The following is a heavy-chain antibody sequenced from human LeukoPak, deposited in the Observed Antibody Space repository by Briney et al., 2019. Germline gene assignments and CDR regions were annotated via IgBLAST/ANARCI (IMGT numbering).Heavy chain of an antibody. V-gene: IGHV4-4*09. Sequence: SETLSLTCAVSAASISNYYWSWIRQASGKGLEWIGYISTSGSTNYNPSLKSRVSISLDTSKNQFSLKLSSVTAADTAVYYCARNRSTTGGGPFDYWGQGTLVTVSS. D-gene: IGHD5/OR15-5a*01. CDR1: AASISNYY. CDR2: ISTSGST. CDR3: ARNRSTTGGGPFDY. J-gene: IGHJ4*02.